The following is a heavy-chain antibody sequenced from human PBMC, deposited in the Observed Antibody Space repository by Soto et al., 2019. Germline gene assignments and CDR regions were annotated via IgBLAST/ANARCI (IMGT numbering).Heavy chain of an antibody. CDR2: FYYSGST. CDR1: GGSISSSSYY. J-gene: IGHJ4*02. CDR3: ARAYGATLLDY. D-gene: IGHD4-17*01. V-gene: IGHV4-39*01. Sequence: PSETLSLTCTVSGGSISSSSYYWGWIRQPPGKGLEWIGSFYYSGSTFYNPSLKSRVTISVDTSKNQFSLNLSSVTASDTAVYYCARAYGATLLDYWGQGTLVTVSS.